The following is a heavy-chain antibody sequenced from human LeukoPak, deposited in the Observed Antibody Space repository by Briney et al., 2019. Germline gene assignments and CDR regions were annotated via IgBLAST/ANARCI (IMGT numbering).Heavy chain of an antibody. CDR3: SRDPTYYLRYGYFDY. CDR1: GFTFSSCG. Sequence: PGGSLRLSCAASGFTFSSCGMHWVRQAPGKGLEWVSSINNVGSHIYYAGSVKGRFTISRDNTKNSLYLQMNSLRAEDTAVYYCSRDPTYYLRYGYFDYWGQGALVTVSS. D-gene: IGHD1-26*01. CDR2: INNVGSHI. V-gene: IGHV3-21*01. J-gene: IGHJ4*02.